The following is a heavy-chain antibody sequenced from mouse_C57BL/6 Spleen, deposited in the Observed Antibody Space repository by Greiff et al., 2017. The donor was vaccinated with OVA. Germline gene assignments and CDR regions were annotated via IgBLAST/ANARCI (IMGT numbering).Heavy chain of an antibody. V-gene: IGHV5-16*01. CDR1: GFTFSDYY. CDR2: INYDGSST. CDR3: AREGYNGNPFYWYFDV. J-gene: IGHJ1*03. D-gene: IGHD2-1*01. Sequence: EVKLMESEGGLVQPGRSMKLSCTASGFTFSDYYMAWVRQVPEKGLEWVANINYDGSSTYYLDSLKSRFIISRDNAKNILYLQMSSLKSEDTATYYCAREGYNGNPFYWYFDVWGTGTTVTVSS.